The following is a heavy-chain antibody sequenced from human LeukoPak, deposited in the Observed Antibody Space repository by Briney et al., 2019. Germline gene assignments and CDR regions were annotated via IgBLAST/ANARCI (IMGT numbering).Heavy chain of an antibody. CDR2: INPNSGGT. Sequence: ASVKVSCKASGYTFTGYYMHWVRQAPGQGLEWMGWINPNSGGTNYARKFQGRVTMTRDTSISTAYMELSRLRSDDTAVYYCARGGDYDILTGGAGYWGQGTLVTVSS. CDR1: GYTFTGYY. CDR3: ARGGDYDILTGGAGY. D-gene: IGHD3-9*01. J-gene: IGHJ4*02. V-gene: IGHV1-2*02.